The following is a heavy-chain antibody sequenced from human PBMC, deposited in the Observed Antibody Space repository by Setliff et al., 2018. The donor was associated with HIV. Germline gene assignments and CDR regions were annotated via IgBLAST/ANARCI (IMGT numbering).Heavy chain of an antibody. CDR3: ARGVSYLDY. J-gene: IGHJ4*02. Sequence: WIRQPPGKGLEWVSSISSSSSYIYYADSVKGRFTISRDNAKNSLYLQMNSLRAEDTAVYYCARGVSYLDYWGQGTLVTVSS. V-gene: IGHV3-21*01. D-gene: IGHD3-3*01. CDR2: ISSSSSYI.